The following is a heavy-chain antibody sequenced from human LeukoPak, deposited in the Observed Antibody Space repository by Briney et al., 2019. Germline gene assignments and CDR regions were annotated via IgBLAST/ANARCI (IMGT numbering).Heavy chain of an antibody. V-gene: IGHV3-23*01. Sequence: AGGSLRLSCAASGFIFSSYAMSWVRQAPGKGLEWVSEISGSGGTTYYADSVKGRFTISRDNSKNTLYLQMNSLRAEDTAVYYCAKKGLYSVNNWFDPWGQGTLVTVSS. CDR1: GFIFSSYA. CDR2: ISGSGGTT. J-gene: IGHJ5*02. CDR3: AKKGLYSVNNWFDP. D-gene: IGHD6-13*01.